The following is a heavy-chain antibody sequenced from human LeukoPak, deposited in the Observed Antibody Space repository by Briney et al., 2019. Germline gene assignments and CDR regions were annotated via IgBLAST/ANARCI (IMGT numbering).Heavy chain of an antibody. CDR2: ISGSGVAT. CDR3: AKDPQPSVRMLRGTMDV. J-gene: IGHJ6*02. D-gene: IGHD3-10*01. Sequence: GGSLRLSCAASGFTFSNYAMSWVRQAPGKGLEWVSAISGSGVATDYADSVKGRFTISRDNSKNTLFLQMNSLRAEDTAVYYCAKDPQPSVRMLRGTMDVWGQGTTVTVSS. V-gene: IGHV3-23*01. CDR1: GFTFSNYA.